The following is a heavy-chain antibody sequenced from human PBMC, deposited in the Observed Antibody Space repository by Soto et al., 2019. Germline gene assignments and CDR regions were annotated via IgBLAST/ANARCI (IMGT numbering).Heavy chain of an antibody. D-gene: IGHD3-3*01. CDR2: MNAKSGDT. Sequence: ASVKGSFKASGYTFSDFDINWLRQASGQGPEWMGWMNAKSGDTFFAQRFQGKFNMTWDTSLSTAYMEVGSLTSDDTAMYYCARGNTFNYDRFDVWGQGNTVPVS. J-gene: IGHJ6*02. V-gene: IGHV1-8*01. CDR3: ARGNTFNYDRFDV. CDR1: GYTFSDFD.